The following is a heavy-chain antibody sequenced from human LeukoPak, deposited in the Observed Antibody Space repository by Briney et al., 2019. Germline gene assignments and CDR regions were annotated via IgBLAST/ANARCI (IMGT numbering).Heavy chain of an antibody. CDR2: IKPDGSEK. CDR3: ARTYYYDSSGPVY. Sequence: GGSLRLSCAASGFTFSSYWMSWVRQAPGKGLEWVANIKPDGSEKYYVDSVKGRFTISRDNAKNSLYLQMNSLRAEDTALYYCARTYYYDSSGPVYWGQGTLVTVSS. D-gene: IGHD3-22*01. CDR1: GFTFSSYW. V-gene: IGHV3-7*04. J-gene: IGHJ4*02.